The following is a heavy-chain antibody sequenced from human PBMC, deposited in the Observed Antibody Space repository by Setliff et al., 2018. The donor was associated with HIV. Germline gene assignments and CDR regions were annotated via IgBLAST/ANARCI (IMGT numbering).Heavy chain of an antibody. Sequence: SETLSLTCAVYGGSFSGYYWGWVRQPPGKGLEWIGSLYYGGSTYYNPSLKSRVTISVDTSKNHFSLKLSSVTAADTAVYYCARHQVIPTVIGAFDIWGQGTVVTVSS. CDR2: LYYGGST. CDR1: GGSFSGYY. J-gene: IGHJ3*02. CDR3: ARHQVIPTVIGAFDI. V-gene: IGHV4-39*01. D-gene: IGHD3-16*02.